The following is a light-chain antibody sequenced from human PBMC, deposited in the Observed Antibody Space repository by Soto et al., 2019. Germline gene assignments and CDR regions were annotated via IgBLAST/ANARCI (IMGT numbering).Light chain of an antibody. V-gene: IGLV3-21*04. CDR2: YDS. CDR1: NIGSKS. J-gene: IGLJ1*01. Sequence: SSELTQPPSVSVAPGKTARITCGGNNIGSKSVHWYQQKPGQAPVLVISYDSDRPSGIPERFSGSNSGNTATLTISRVEAGDEADYYCQVWDSSNDHPYYAFGTGTELTVL. CDR3: QVWDSSNDHPYYA.